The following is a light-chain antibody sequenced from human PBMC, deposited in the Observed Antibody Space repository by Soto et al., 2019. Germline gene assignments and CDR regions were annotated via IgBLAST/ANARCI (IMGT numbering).Light chain of an antibody. V-gene: IGKV3-15*01. Sequence: EIVMTQSPATLSVPLGERATLSCRASQNFGSNIACYQQKPGQAPRLLIFGTPTRPTGVPARSSAGGSGTEITPTISSLLYDESSVYYCRQYYDGPPWTFGQGTKVDIK. CDR1: QNFGSN. J-gene: IGKJ1*01. CDR2: GTP. CDR3: RQYYDGPPWT.